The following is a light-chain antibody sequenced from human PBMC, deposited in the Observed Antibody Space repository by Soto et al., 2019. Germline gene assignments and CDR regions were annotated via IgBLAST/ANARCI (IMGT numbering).Light chain of an antibody. J-gene: IGLJ1*01. CDR3: CSSATESTYV. CDR1: DSDVGAYDS. CDR2: KGT. V-gene: IGLV2-23*01. Sequence: QSALAQPASVSGSPGQSITISCTGTDSDVGAYDSVSWYQQHPHKAPQLIIYKGTQRPSGVSNRFSGSTSGNAASLTISALQADDEADYFCCSSATESTYVFGTGIKVTVL.